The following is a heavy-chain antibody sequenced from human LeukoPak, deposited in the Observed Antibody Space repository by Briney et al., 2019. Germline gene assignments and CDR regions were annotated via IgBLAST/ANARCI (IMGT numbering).Heavy chain of an antibody. J-gene: IGHJ3*02. CDR1: GYSFSSYG. D-gene: IGHD3-3*01. V-gene: IGHV1-18*01. Sequence: ASVKVSCKASGYSFSSYGISWVRQAPGQGLEWMGWSSAYNGNTHYSQKLQGRVTMTTDTSTSTAYMELRSLRSDDTAVNYCTRDLGLFPILEWLHHDAFDIWGQGTMVIVSS. CDR3: TRDLGLFPILEWLHHDAFDI. CDR2: SSAYNGNT.